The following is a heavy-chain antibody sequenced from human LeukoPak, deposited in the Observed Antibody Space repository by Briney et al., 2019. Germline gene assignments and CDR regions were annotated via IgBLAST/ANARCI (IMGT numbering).Heavy chain of an antibody. V-gene: IGHV3-74*01. J-gene: IGHJ4*02. Sequence: PGGSLRLSCAASGFSFSSYWMHWVRQVPGKGLEWVSRINTDGITTVYADSVKGRLTISRDNAKNTFFLQMNSLRVEDTAVYYCARGGSSAYQPFDYWGQGTLVTVSS. CDR1: GFSFSSYW. CDR2: INTDGITT. D-gene: IGHD3-22*01. CDR3: ARGGSSAYQPFDY.